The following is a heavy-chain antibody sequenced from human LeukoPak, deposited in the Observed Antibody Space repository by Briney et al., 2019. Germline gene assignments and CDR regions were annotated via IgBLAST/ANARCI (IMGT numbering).Heavy chain of an antibody. CDR2: TFYTSKWNN. V-gene: IGHV6-1*01. CDR1: GDSVSSNSAS. D-gene: IGHD3-22*01. CDR3: ARRRYYDYTGFFDY. Sequence: SQTLSLTCAISGDSVSSNSASWHWFRQSPSRGLEWLGRTFYTSKWNNGYAVSVKSRIPINPDTSKNHFSLQLNSVTPEDTAVYYCARRRYYDYTGFFDYWGQGTLVTVSS. J-gene: IGHJ4*02.